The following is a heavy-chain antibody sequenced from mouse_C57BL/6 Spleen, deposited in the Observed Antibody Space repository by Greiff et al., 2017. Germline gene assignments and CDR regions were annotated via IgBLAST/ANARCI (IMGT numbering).Heavy chain of an antibody. J-gene: IGHJ4*01. CDR2: IYPGDGDT. Sequence: QVQLQQSGPELVKPGASVKISCKASGYAFSSSWMNWVKQRPGKGLEWIGRIYPGDGDTNYNGKFKGKATLTADKSSSTAYMQRSSLTSEDSAVYFCVRRRGNYDAMDYWGQGTSVTVSS. D-gene: IGHD2-1*01. CDR1: GYAFSSSW. CDR3: VRRRGNYDAMDY. V-gene: IGHV1-82*01.